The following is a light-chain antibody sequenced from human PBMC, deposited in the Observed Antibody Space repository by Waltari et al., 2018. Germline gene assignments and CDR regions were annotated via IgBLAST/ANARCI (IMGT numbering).Light chain of an antibody. Sequence: AIQMTQSPSSLSASVGDRVTITCRARQGIRNDLGWYQQKPGKAPKLLIYAASSLQSGVPSRFRGSGSGTDFTLTISSLQPEDFATYYCLQDYNYPLTFGGGTKVEIK. CDR1: QGIRND. CDR3: LQDYNYPLT. V-gene: IGKV1-6*01. CDR2: AAS. J-gene: IGKJ4*01.